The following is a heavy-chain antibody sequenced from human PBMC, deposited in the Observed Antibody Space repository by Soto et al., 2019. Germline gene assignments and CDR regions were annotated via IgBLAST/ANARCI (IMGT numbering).Heavy chain of an antibody. D-gene: IGHD3-22*01. CDR3: ARDWASGYNHWYFDL. V-gene: IGHV4-59*01. J-gene: IGHJ2*01. Sequence: QVQLHESGPGLVKPSETLSLTCTVSGGSISSYYWSWIRQPPGQGLEWIGYIYYSGSTNYNPSLKTRVTISVDTSKNQFSMNLCSVTAADTAVYYWARDWASGYNHWYFDLWGRGTLVTVSS. CDR1: GGSISSYY. CDR2: IYYSGST.